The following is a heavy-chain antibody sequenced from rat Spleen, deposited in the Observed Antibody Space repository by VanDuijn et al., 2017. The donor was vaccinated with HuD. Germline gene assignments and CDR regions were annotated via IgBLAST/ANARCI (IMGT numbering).Heavy chain of an antibody. J-gene: IGHJ2*01. V-gene: IGHV5-7*01. CDR1: GFTFSDYY. CDR2: ISFDGLST. Sequence: EVQLVESGGGLVLPGRSLKLSCTASGFTFSDYYMAWVRQAPTKGLEWVATISFDGLSTYYRDSVQGRFTLSRDNAKSTLYLQMDSLRSEDTATYYCARHLYYSGGLGSWGPGVLVSVSS. CDR3: ARHLYYSGGLGS. D-gene: IGHD1-1*01.